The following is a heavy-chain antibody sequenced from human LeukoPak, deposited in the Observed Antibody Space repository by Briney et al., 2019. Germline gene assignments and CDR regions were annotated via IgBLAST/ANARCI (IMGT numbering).Heavy chain of an antibody. CDR1: GYTFTSYA. CDR3: ARARIRYFDWSLDY. Sequence: ASVKVSCKASGYTFTSYAMHWVRQAPGQGLEWMGWINAGNGNTKYSQKVQGRVTITRDTSASTAYMELSSLRSEDTAVYYCARARIRYFDWSLDYWGQGTLVTVSS. J-gene: IGHJ4*02. D-gene: IGHD3-9*01. CDR2: INAGNGNT. V-gene: IGHV1-3*01.